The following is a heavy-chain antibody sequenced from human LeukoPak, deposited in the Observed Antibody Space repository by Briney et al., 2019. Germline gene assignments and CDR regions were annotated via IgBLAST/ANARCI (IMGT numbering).Heavy chain of an antibody. CDR3: ARDGDVRGYYGSGNHFDY. CDR2: ISSSSYI. D-gene: IGHD3-10*01. CDR1: GFTFSSYS. Sequence: GGSLRLSCAASGFTFSSYSMNWVRQAPGKGLEWVSSISSSSYIYYADSVKGRFTISRDNAKNSLYLQMNSLRAGDTAVYYCARDGDVRGYYGSGNHFDYWGQGTLVTVSS. V-gene: IGHV3-21*01. J-gene: IGHJ4*02.